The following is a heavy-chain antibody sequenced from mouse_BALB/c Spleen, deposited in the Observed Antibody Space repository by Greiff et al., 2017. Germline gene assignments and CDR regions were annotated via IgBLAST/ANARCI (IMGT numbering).Heavy chain of an antibody. Sequence: EVHLVESGGGLVKPGGSLKLSCAASGFTFSDYYLYWVRQTPEKRLEWVATISDGGSYTYYPDSVKGRFTISRDNAKNNLYLQMSSLKSEDTAMYYCARNYYYGSSYEGFAYWGQGTLVTVAA. CDR1: GFTFSDYY. J-gene: IGHJ3*01. V-gene: IGHV5-4*02. CDR3: ARNYYYGSSYEGFAY. D-gene: IGHD1-1*01. CDR2: ISDGGSYT.